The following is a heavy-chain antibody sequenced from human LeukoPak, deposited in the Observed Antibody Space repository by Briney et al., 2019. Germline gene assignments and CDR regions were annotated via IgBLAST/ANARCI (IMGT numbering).Heavy chain of an antibody. CDR2: ISSSSSYI. D-gene: IGHD5-12*01. V-gene: IGHV3-21*01. CDR1: GFTFSSYS. Sequence: GGSLRLSCAASGFTFSSYSMNWVRQAPGKGLEWVSSISSSSSYIYYADSVNGRFTISRDNAKNSLYLQMNSLRAEDTAVYYCARQAGYGPFDYWGQGTLVTVSS. CDR3: ARQAGYGPFDY. J-gene: IGHJ4*02.